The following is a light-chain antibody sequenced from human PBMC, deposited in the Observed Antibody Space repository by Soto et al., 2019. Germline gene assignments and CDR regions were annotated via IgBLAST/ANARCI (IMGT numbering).Light chain of an antibody. CDR1: QSVSSY. CDR3: QQSYPAFP. CDR2: AAS. V-gene: IGKV1-39*01. J-gene: IGKJ5*01. Sequence: DIQITQSPSSLSASVGDRISITCRSSQSVSSYLNWYQQKPWKAPRLLMYAASHLQTWVPSRFRGTGSQTHFTLTISCLQSEDFATYQRQQSYPAFPFAPGLRLGIK.